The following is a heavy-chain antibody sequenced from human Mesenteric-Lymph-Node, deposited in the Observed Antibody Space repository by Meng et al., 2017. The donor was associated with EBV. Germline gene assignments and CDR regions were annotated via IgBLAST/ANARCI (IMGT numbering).Heavy chain of an antibody. V-gene: IGHV1-18*01. Sequence: QVQLGQSGAGVKKPGASVRVSCKASGYTFTSYGISWVRQAPGQGLEWMGWISTYNGNTNYAQKVQGRVTMTREASTSTAYMELRSLRSDDTAVYYCARGRRDYDSGSYPDFDYWGQGTLVTVSS. D-gene: IGHD3-10*01. CDR2: ISTYNGNT. CDR3: ARGRRDYDSGSYPDFDY. CDR1: GYTFTSYG. J-gene: IGHJ4*02.